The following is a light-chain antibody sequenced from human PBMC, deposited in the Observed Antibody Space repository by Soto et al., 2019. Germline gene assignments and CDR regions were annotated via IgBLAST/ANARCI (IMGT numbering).Light chain of an antibody. CDR1: QSISRW. V-gene: IGKV1-12*01. CDR3: QHADSFPLIT. CDR2: GVS. J-gene: IGKJ5*01. Sequence: DIQMTQSPSSLSASVGDRVTITCRASQSISRWLAWYQQKPGKAPSLLIYGVSSLQSGVPSRFSGSGSGTEFTLTISSLQPEDFATYYCQHADSFPLITFGQGTRLEIK.